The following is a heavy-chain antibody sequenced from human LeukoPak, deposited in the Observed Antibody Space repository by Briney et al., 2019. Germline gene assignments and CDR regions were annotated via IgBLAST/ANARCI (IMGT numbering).Heavy chain of an antibody. CDR1: GFTFSSYG. Sequence: PGGSLRLSCAASGFTFSSYGTHWVRQAPGKGLEWVAVIWYDGSNKYYADSVKGRFTISRDNSKNTLYLQMNSLRAEDTAVYYCARHPTIAVAGSWFDPWGQGTLVTVSS. CDR2: IWYDGSNK. J-gene: IGHJ5*02. CDR3: ARHPTIAVAGSWFDP. D-gene: IGHD6-19*01. V-gene: IGHV3-33*01.